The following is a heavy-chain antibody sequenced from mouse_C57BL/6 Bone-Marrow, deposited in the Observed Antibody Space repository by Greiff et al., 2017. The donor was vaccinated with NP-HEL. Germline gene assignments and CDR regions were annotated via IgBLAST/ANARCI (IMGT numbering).Heavy chain of an antibody. CDR3: ARSETAQALAY. V-gene: IGHV1-55*01. CDR1: GYTFTSYW. CDR2: IYPGSGST. Sequence: VQLQQPGAELVKPGASVKMSCKASGYTFTSYWITWVKQRPGQGLEWIGDIYPGSGSTNYNEKFKSKATLTVDTSSSTVYLELSRLTSDDSAVYYCARSETAQALAYWGQGTLVTVSA. J-gene: IGHJ3*01. D-gene: IGHD3-2*02.